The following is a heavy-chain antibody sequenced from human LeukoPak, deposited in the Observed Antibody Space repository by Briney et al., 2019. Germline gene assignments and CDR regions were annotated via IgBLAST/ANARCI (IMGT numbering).Heavy chain of an antibody. J-gene: IGHJ4*02. CDR1: GFTFSGYA. CDR3: AKRDTMIRGLDY. V-gene: IGHV3-23*01. Sequence: PGGSLRLSCAAAGFTFSGYAVSWVRQAPGKGLEWVSTISGSGASTYYADSVKGRFTISRDNSKNTLYLQMNRLRAEDTAVYFCAKRDTMIRGLDYWGQGALVTVSS. CDR2: ISGSGAST. D-gene: IGHD3-10*01.